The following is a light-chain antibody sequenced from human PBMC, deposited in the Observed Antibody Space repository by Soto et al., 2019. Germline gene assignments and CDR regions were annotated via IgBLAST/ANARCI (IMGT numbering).Light chain of an antibody. CDR3: QQRRAWPPLT. Sequence: EIVLTQSPATLSLSPGERATLSCRASQSVSNFLAWYQQKPGQAPRLLIYDASTRATGIPARFSGSGSGTDFALTISSLEPEDFAVYYCQQRRAWPPLTFGGGTKVEIK. CDR1: QSVSNF. J-gene: IGKJ4*01. CDR2: DAS. V-gene: IGKV3-11*01.